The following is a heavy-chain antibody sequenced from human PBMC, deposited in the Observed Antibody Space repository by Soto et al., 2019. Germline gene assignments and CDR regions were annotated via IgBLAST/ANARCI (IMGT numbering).Heavy chain of an antibody. CDR1: GGSISSYY. CDR3: ARERMGWLRSAFDI. V-gene: IGHV4-59*01. J-gene: IGHJ3*02. CDR2: IYYSGST. Sequence: SETLSLTCTVSGGSISSYYWSWIRQPPGKGLEWIGYIYYSGSTNYNPSLKSRVTISVDTSKNQFSLKLSSVTAADTAVYYCARERMGWLRSAFDIWGQATMVTVSS. D-gene: IGHD6-19*01.